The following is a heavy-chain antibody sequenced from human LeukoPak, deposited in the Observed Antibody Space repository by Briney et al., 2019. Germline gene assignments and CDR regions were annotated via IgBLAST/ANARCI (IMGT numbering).Heavy chain of an antibody. J-gene: IGHJ4*02. CDR3: AKVVASWLRPYYFDY. CDR1: GFTFSSYA. V-gene: IGHV3-23*01. CDR2: ISGSGGST. D-gene: IGHD5-12*01. Sequence: PGGSLRLSCVASGFTFSSYAMSWVRQAPGKGLEWVSAISGSGGSTYYADSVKGRFTISRDNSKNTLYLQMNSLRAEDTAVYYCAKVVASWLRPYYFDYWGQGTLVTVSS.